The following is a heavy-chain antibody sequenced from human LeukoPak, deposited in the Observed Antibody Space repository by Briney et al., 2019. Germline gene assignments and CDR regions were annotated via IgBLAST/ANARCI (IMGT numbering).Heavy chain of an antibody. J-gene: IGHJ3*02. V-gene: IGHV3-43*01. D-gene: IGHD1-26*01. CDR3: AKGSGSLSAFDI. Sequence: PGGSLRLSCAASGFTFDDYTTHWVRQAPGKGLEWVSLISWDGGSTYYADSVKGRFTISRDNSKNSLYLQMNSLRTEDTALYYCAKGSGSLSAFDIWGQGTMVTVSS. CDR2: ISWDGGST. CDR1: GFTFDDYT.